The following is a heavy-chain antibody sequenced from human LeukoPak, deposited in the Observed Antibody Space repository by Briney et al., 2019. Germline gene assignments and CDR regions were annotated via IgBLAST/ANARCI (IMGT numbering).Heavy chain of an antibody. D-gene: IGHD2-2*01. Sequence: PGGSLRLSCAASGNYWMHWVRQAPGKGLVWVSHINSDGSWTSYADSVKGRFTISKDNAKNTVYLQMNNLRAEDTAVYYCVSFYETYWGRGTLGTVSS. CDR3: VSFYETY. CDR2: INSDGSWT. J-gene: IGHJ4*02. CDR1: GNYW. V-gene: IGHV3-74*01.